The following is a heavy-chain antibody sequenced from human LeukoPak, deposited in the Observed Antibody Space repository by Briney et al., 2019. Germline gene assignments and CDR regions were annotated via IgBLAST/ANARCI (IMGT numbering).Heavy chain of an antibody. D-gene: IGHD2-15*01. J-gene: IGHJ4*02. CDR1: GYRVPDYY. CDR2: INPNDGDT. V-gene: IGHV1-2*02. CDR3: ARANFLYCSRSTCLIDC. Sequence: SVTVSRKASGYRVPDYYMLWVRQAPGQGLEWMGWINPNDGDTNYAHKFQGRVTMTRDPSISTAHMELSRLRSDDPAVYYCARANFLYCSRSTCLIDCWSQGTLVTVSS.